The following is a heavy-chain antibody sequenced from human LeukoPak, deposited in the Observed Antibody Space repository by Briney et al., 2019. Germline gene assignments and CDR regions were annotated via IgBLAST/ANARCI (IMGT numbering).Heavy chain of an antibody. V-gene: IGHV4-34*01. Sequence: SETLSLTCAVYGGSFSGYYWSWIRQPPGKGLKWIGEINHSGSTNYNPSLKSRVTISVDTSKNQFSLKLSSVTAADTAVYYCARDPIADCSGGSCYFGVFDYWGQGTLVTVSS. CDR2: INHSGST. D-gene: IGHD2-15*01. J-gene: IGHJ4*02. CDR1: GGSFSGYY. CDR3: ARDPIADCSGGSCYFGVFDY.